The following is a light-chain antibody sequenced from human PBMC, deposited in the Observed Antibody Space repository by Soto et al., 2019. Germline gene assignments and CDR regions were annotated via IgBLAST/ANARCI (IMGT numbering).Light chain of an antibody. CDR3: AAWDDSLNGYG. Sequence: QSVLTQPPSASGTPGQRVIISCSGSSSNIGSNTVNWYQQLPGTAPKLLIYSNNQRPSGVPDRFSGSTSGTSASLAISGLQSEDEAYYYCAAWDDSLNGYGFGPGTKVTVL. CDR1: SSNIGSNT. J-gene: IGLJ1*01. CDR2: SNN. V-gene: IGLV1-44*01.